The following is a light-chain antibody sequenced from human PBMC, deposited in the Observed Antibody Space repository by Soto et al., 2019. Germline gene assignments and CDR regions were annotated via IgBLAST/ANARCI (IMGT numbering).Light chain of an antibody. Sequence: ATQSLARGECSTLSCTYSQSVSNFLAWYQHKPGQAPRLLVYDASIRATGVPARFSGSASGTGFSLTICGLETEDFAIYYCQQRSIWLTGTFGQGTKVDIK. CDR3: QQRSIWLTGT. J-gene: IGKJ1*01. V-gene: IGKV3-11*01. CDR2: DAS. CDR1: QSVSNF.